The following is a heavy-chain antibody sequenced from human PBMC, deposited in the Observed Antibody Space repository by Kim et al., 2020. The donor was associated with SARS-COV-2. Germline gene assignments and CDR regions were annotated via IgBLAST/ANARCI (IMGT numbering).Heavy chain of an antibody. Sequence: ASVKVSCRASGYSFPDYYIHWVRQAPGQGLELMGWIHPSNAVTHCTQNFQGRVTMTRDTSVFTVYMELTTLRSDDTAVYYCTREVDVPNYDIFDIWGQGT. CDR1: GYSFPDYY. CDR2: IHPSNAVT. V-gene: IGHV1-2*02. CDR3: TREVDVPNYDIFDI. D-gene: IGHD3-16*01. J-gene: IGHJ3*02.